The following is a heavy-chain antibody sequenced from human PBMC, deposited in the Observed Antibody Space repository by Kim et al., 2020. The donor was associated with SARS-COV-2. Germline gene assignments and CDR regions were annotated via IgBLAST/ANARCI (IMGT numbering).Heavy chain of an antibody. CDR3: ARAPGRANISPNGAIDY. J-gene: IGHJ4*02. V-gene: IGHV3-43*02. D-gene: IGHD3-9*01. CDR2: ISGDGGST. CDR1: GFTFDDYA. Sequence: GGSLRLSCAASGFTFDDYAMHWVRQAPGKGLEWVSLISGDGGSTYYADSVKGRFTISRDNSKNSLYLQMNSLRTEDTALYYCARAPGRANISPNGAIDYWGQGTLVTVSS.